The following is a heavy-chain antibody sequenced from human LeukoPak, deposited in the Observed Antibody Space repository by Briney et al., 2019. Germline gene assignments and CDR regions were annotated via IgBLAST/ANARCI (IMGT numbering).Heavy chain of an antibody. V-gene: IGHV4-61*02. Sequence: SQTLSLTCTVSGGSISSGNYYWSWIRQSAGKELEWIGRIYTSGSTNYNPSLKSRVTISGDTSKNQFSLKLSSVTAADTAFYYCARVGNSGTYQFDYWGQGTLVTVSS. D-gene: IGHD1-26*01. CDR2: IYTSGST. J-gene: IGHJ4*02. CDR3: ARVGNSGTYQFDY. CDR1: GGSISSGNYY.